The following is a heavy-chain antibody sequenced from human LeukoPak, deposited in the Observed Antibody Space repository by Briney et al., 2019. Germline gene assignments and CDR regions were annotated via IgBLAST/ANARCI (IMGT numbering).Heavy chain of an antibody. CDR1: GGSISSDTYY. J-gene: IGHJ5*01. Sequence: SETLSLTCTVSGGSISSDTYYWVWIRQSPGTGLEWLGSMSYSGRTYHNPSLKSRVTISVDTSKNQFSLRLTSVHAADTAVYYCARGDIIAVAGQGWFDPWGQGTLVTVSS. D-gene: IGHD6-19*01. CDR2: MSYSGRT. V-gene: IGHV4-39*07. CDR3: ARGDIIAVAGQGWFDP.